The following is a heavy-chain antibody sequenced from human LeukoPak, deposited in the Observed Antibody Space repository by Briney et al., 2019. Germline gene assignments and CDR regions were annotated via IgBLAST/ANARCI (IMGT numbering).Heavy chain of an antibody. D-gene: IGHD2-2*01. V-gene: IGHV5-10-1*01. Sequence: GESLKISCKGSGYSFTTYWISWVRQMPGKGLEWMGRIDPSDSYTNYSPSFRGHVTFSVDKSISTAYLQWSSLKASDTGIYYCARPPVPAADNAFDIWGQGTMVTVSS. CDR3: ARPPVPAADNAFDI. CDR2: IDPSDSYT. CDR1: GYSFTTYW. J-gene: IGHJ3*02.